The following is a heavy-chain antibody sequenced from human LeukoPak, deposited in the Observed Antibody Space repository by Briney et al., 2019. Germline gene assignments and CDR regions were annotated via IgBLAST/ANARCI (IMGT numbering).Heavy chain of an antibody. CDR1: GGSISSRSYY. CDR2: IYYSGST. Sequence: PSETLSLTCTVSGGSISSRSYYWGWIRQPPGKRLEWIGSIYYSGSTYYNPSLQSRVTISVDTSKNQFSLKLNSVTAADTAVYYCASFYCSGGSCYQYFSYYYMDVWGKGTTVTISS. J-gene: IGHJ6*03. D-gene: IGHD2-15*01. CDR3: ASFYCSGGSCYQYFSYYYMDV. V-gene: IGHV4-39*01.